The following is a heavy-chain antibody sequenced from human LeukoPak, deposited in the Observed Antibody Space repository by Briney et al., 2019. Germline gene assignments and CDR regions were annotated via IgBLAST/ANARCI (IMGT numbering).Heavy chain of an antibody. CDR1: GFTFSSYW. CDR3: ARDPYYYDSSGYTGMDY. CDR2: INTDGSST. J-gene: IGHJ4*02. V-gene: IGHV3-74*01. Sequence: GSLRLSCAASGFTFSSYWMHWVRQAPGEGLVWVPRINTDGSSTSYADSVKGRFTISRDNAKNTLYLQMNSLRAEDTAVYYCARDPYYYDSSGYTGMDYWGQGTLVTVSS. D-gene: IGHD3-22*01.